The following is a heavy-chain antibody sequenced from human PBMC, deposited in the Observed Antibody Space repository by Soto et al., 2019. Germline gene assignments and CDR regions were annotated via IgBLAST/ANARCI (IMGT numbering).Heavy chain of an antibody. CDR1: GGTFSSYS. CDR2: VIPILGMA. Sequence: QVQLVQSGAEVKKPGSSVKVSCEASGGTFSSYSFSWVRQAPGQGLEWMGRVIPILGMANYAQKFQGRVTNTADKTTSTVHMELSSLRSEDTAVYYCARGGAVVVPGAVDRHNWFDPWGQGTLVTVSS. CDR3: ARGGAVVVPGAVDRHNWFDP. J-gene: IGHJ5*02. V-gene: IGHV1-69*02. D-gene: IGHD2-2*01.